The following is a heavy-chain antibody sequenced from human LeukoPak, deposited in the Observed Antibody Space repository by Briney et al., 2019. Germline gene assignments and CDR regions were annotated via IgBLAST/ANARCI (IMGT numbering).Heavy chain of an antibody. J-gene: IGHJ4*02. CDR2: ISVSGTRT. Sequence: GGSLRLSCAASGFTFSDYYMSWIRQAPGKGLECVSSISVSGTRTYYADSVKGRFTLSRDNAENSVYLQLNSLRVDDTAIYYCATGWGAFWGQGTRVTVSS. CDR1: GFTFSDYY. V-gene: IGHV3-11*04. D-gene: IGHD6-19*01. CDR3: ATGWGAF.